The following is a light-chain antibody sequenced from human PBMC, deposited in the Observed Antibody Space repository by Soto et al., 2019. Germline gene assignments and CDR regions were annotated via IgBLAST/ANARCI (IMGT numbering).Light chain of an antibody. J-gene: IGLJ2*01. CDR3: SSYAGINNFDVV. Sequence: QSVLTQPPSASGSPGQSVTISCTGTSSDVGRYNYVSWYQQHPGKAPKLMIYEVSKRPSGIPDRFSGSKFGNTASLTVSGLQAEDEAHYYCSSYAGINNFDVVFGGGTQLTVL. CDR1: SSDVGRYNY. V-gene: IGLV2-8*01. CDR2: EVS.